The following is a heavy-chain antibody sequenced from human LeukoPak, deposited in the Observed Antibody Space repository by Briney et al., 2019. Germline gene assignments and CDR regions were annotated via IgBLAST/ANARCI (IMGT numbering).Heavy chain of an antibody. D-gene: IGHD3-16*01. CDR2: INPQSVVT. V-gene: IGHV1-2*02. CDR1: GDTFTAYY. J-gene: IGHJ4*02. CDR3: ARGKQDSDSWGQN. Sequence: ASVKVSCKAFGDTFTAYYRHWFRQAPGQGLEWMGWINPQSVVTKFAQKFQGRVSMTRDTSMITAYMELFSLTSADTAVYFCARGKQDSDSWGQNSGQGTLVTVSS.